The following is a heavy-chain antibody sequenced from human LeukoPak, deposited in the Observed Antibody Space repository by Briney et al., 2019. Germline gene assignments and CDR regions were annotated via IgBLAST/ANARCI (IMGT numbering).Heavy chain of an antibody. D-gene: IGHD3-10*01. Sequence: ASVKVSCKASGYTFTSYDINWVRQATGQGLEWMGWMNPNSGNTGYAQKFQGRVTMTRNTSISTAYMELSSLRSEDTAVYYCARGLVYGSGSYYTPYNYWGQGTLVTVSS. J-gene: IGHJ4*02. CDR3: ARGLVYGSGSYYTPYNY. CDR1: GYTFTSYD. V-gene: IGHV1-8*01. CDR2: MNPNSGNT.